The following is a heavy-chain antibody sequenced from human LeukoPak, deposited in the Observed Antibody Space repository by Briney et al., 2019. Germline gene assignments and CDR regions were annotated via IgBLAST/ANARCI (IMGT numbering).Heavy chain of an antibody. CDR2: ISAYNGNT. J-gene: IGHJ4*02. CDR3: ARDRLPDYYDSSSHDYFDY. V-gene: IGHV1-18*01. Sequence: GASVKVSCKASGYTFTSYGISWVRQAPGQGLEWMGWISAYNGNTNYAQKLQGRVTMTTDTSTSTAYMELRSLRSDDTAVYYCARDRLPDYYDSSSHDYFDYWGQGTLVTVSS. D-gene: IGHD3-22*01. CDR1: GYTFTSYG.